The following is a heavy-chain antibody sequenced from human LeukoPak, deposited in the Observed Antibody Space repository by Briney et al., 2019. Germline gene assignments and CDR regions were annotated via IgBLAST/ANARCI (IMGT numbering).Heavy chain of an antibody. J-gene: IGHJ6*03. Sequence: GGSLRLSCAASGFTFSSYAMSWVRQAPGKGLKWVSAISGSGGSTYYADSVKGRFTISRDNSKNTLYLRMNSLRAEDTAVYYCAKGSTKAYCSGGSCYRSIYYYMDVWGKGTTVTVS. CDR3: AKGSTKAYCSGGSCYRSIYYYMDV. CDR2: ISGSGGST. CDR1: GFTFSSYA. V-gene: IGHV3-23*01. D-gene: IGHD2-15*01.